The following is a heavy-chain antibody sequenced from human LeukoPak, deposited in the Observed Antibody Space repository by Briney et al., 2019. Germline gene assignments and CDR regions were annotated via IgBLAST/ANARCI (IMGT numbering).Heavy chain of an antibody. D-gene: IGHD3-22*01. CDR2: ISGSGGST. J-gene: IGHJ3*02. V-gene: IGHV3-23*01. Sequence: GGSLRLSCAASGFTFSSYAMSWVRQAPGKGLEWVSAISGSGGSTYYADSVKGRFTISRDNSKNTLYLQMNSLRAEDTAVYYCAKWKYYYDSSGYYLDAFDIWGQGTMVTVSS. CDR1: GFTFSSYA. CDR3: AKWKYYYDSSGYYLDAFDI.